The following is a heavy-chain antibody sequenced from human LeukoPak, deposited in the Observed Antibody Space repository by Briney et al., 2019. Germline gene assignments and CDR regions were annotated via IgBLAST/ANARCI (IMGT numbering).Heavy chain of an antibody. V-gene: IGHV4-39*07. CDR3: ARLADYYDSSGYYFY. J-gene: IGHJ4*02. CDR1: GGSISSSSYY. CDR2: IYYSGST. Sequence: SSETLSLTCTVSGGSISSSSYYWGWIRQPPGKGLEWIGSIYYSGSTYYNPSLKSRVTISVDTSKNQFSLKLSSVTAADTAVYYCARLADYYDSSGYYFYWGQGTLVTVSS. D-gene: IGHD3-22*01.